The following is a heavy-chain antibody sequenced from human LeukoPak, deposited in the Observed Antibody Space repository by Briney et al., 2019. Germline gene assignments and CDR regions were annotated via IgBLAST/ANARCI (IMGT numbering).Heavy chain of an antibody. J-gene: IGHJ5*02. CDR1: GGSISSYY. V-gene: IGHV4-59*01. D-gene: IGHD3-10*01. CDR3: ARGGSGLLRYYGSGSYPFTP. CDR2: IYYSGST. Sequence: SETLSLTCTVSGGSISSYYWSWIRQPPGKGLEWIGYIYYSGSTNYNPSLKSRVTISVDTSKNQFSLKLSSVTAADTAVYYCARGGSGLLRYYGSGSYPFTPWGQGTLVTVSS.